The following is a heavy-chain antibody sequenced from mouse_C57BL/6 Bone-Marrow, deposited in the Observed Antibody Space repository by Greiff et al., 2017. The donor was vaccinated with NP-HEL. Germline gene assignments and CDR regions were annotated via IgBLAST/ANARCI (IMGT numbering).Heavy chain of an antibody. J-gene: IGHJ4*01. Sequence: EVQLQQSGAELVRPGASVKLSCTASGFNIKDYYMHWVKQRPEQGLEWIGRIDPEDGDTEYAPKFQGTATLTSDTSSNTAYLQLSSLTSEDTAVYYCTLDSSGCYYAMDYWGQGTSVTVSS. CDR1: GFNIKDYY. CDR2: IDPEDGDT. V-gene: IGHV14-1*01. D-gene: IGHD3-2*02. CDR3: TLDSSGCYYAMDY.